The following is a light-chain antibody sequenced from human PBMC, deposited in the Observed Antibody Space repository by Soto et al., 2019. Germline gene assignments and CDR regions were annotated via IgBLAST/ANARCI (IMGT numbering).Light chain of an antibody. CDR1: SSDVGGYNY. V-gene: IGLV2-14*01. CDR2: EVS. Sequence: QSALTQPASVSGSPGQSITISCTGTSSDVGGYNYVSWYQQHPGKAPKLMIYEVSNRPSGVSNRFSGSKSGNMASLTISGLQAEDEADYYCSSHTSSSTLVVFGGGTKLTVL. CDR3: SSHTSSSTLVV. J-gene: IGLJ2*01.